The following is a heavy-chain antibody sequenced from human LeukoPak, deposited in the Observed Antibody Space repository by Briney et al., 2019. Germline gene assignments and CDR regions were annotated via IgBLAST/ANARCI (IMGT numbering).Heavy chain of an antibody. CDR2: IKQDGSEK. CDR1: GFTFSGYW. D-gene: IGHD6-19*01. J-gene: IGHJ4*02. Sequence: GGSLRLSCAASGFTFSGYWMGWVRQAPGKGLEWVANIKQDGSEKYYVDSVKGRFTISRDNAKNSLYLQMNSLRAEDTAVYYCAKDRASGSGSYSYRGFDYWGQGTLVTVSS. CDR3: AKDRASGSGSYSYRGFDY. V-gene: IGHV3-7*03.